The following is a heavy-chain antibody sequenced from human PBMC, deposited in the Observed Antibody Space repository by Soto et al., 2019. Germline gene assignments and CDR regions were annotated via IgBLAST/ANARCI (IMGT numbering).Heavy chain of an antibody. V-gene: IGHV3-21*02. Sequence: VQLVESGGGLAKPGGPLGLSGAASGFIFATNTINWVRQAPGKGLEWVSSITGSGIYTRYADSVKGRFTISRDNAKASLYLQMNSLGAEDTAVYYCVKEGISNYNEDFDYWGQGTLVTVSS. CDR2: ITGSGIYT. CDR1: GFIFATNT. CDR3: VKEGISNYNEDFDY. D-gene: IGHD4-4*01. J-gene: IGHJ4*02.